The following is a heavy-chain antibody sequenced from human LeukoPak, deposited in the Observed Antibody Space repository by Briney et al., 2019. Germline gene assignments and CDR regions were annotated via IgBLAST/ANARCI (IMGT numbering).Heavy chain of an antibody. CDR2: ISSSGSTI. Sequence: GGSLRLSCAASGFTFSRYWMSWVRQAPGKGLEWVSYISSSGSTIYYADSVKGRFTISRDNAKNSLYLQMNSLRAEDTAVYYCATFVSAAAPLFDYWGQGTLVTVSS. V-gene: IGHV3-48*04. CDR3: ATFVSAAAPLFDY. D-gene: IGHD2-15*01. CDR1: GFTFSRYW. J-gene: IGHJ4*02.